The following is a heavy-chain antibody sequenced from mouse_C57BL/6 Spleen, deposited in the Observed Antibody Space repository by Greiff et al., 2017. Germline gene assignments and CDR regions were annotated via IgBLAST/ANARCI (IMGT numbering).Heavy chain of an antibody. Sequence: EVKLQQSGPELVKPGASVKLSCKASGYTFTDYCMHWVKQSHGKGLEWIGDINPNNGGTSYNQKFKGKATLTVDKSSSTAYMELRSLTSEDSAVYYCVSGTVVCAGDCWGQGTTLTVSS. CDR3: VSGTVVCAGDC. J-gene: IGHJ2*01. D-gene: IGHD1-1*01. CDR2: INPNNGGT. CDR1: GYTFTDYC. V-gene: IGHV1-26*01.